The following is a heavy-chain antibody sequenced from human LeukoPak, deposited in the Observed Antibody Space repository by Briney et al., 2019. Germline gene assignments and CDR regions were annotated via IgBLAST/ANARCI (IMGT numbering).Heavy chain of an antibody. CDR3: VKKTGWGLNYFDY. D-gene: IGHD3-16*01. Sequence: GGSLRLSCAASGFTFTDYYMSWIRQAPGEGLEWVAGISASGGVTYSAESVGGRFTISRDNCKNTLYLQMNSLRAEHTAVYYCVKKTGWGLNYFDYWGQGTLVTVSS. CDR1: GFTFTDYY. CDR2: ISASGGVT. V-gene: IGHV3-23*01. J-gene: IGHJ4*02.